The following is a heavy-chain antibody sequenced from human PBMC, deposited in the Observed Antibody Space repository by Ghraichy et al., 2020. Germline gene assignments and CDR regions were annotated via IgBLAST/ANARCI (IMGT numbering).Heavy chain of an antibody. Sequence: SQTLSLTCAVYGGSFSGYYWSWIRQPPGKGLEWIGEINHSGSTNYNPSLKSRVTISVDTSKNQFSLKLSSVTAADTAVYYCARGLPRTWIQLSSRSNYYFDYWGQGTLVTVSS. D-gene: IGHD5-18*01. CDR1: GGSFSGYY. V-gene: IGHV4-34*01. CDR2: INHSGST. CDR3: ARGLPRTWIQLSSRSNYYFDY. J-gene: IGHJ4*02.